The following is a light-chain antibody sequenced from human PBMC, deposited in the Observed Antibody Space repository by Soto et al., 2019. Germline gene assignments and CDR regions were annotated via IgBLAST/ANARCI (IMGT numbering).Light chain of an antibody. CDR3: CSYAGSYTLV. CDR1: SSDVGGYNY. V-gene: IGLV2-11*01. CDR2: DVN. J-gene: IGLJ1*01. Sequence: ALTQPRSVSGSPGQSVTISCTGTSSDVGGYNYVSWYQQHPGRAPKLMIYDVNKRPSGVPDRFSGSKSGNTASLTISGLQAEDEADYYCCSYAGSYTLVFGTGTKVTVL.